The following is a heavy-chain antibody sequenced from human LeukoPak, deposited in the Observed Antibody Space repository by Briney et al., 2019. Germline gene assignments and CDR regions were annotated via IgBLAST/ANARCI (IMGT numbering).Heavy chain of an antibody. D-gene: IGHD2-15*01. CDR3: VKGHCSSSSCFPNYYYYMDV. CDR1: GFTFDEHA. CDR2: ISWNSGSI. Sequence: PGRSLRLSCAGSGFTFDEHAMHWVRQAPGKGLEWVSGISWNSGSIAYADSVKGRFTISRYNAKNLLFLQMSSLRAADTALYYCVKGHCSSSSCFPNYYYYMDVWGTGTTVTVSS. V-gene: IGHV3-9*01. J-gene: IGHJ6*03.